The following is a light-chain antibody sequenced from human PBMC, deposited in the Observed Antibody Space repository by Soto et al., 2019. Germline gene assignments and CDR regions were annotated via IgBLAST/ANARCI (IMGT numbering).Light chain of an antibody. Sequence: EIVMTQSTATLSVSPGERATLSCRASQSVSSNLAWYQQKPGQAPRLLIYGASTRATGIPARFSGSGSGTEFTLTISSLQSEDFGVYYCQQYNNWPPLFTFGPGTKVDIK. V-gene: IGKV3-15*01. J-gene: IGKJ3*01. CDR2: GAS. CDR3: QQYNNWPPLFT. CDR1: QSVSSN.